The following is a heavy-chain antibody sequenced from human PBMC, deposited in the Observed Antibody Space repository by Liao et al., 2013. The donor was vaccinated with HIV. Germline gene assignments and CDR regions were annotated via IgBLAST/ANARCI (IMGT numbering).Heavy chain of an antibody. Sequence: QVQLQESGPGLVKPSETLSLTCTVSGDSMSTYYWNWIRQPAGKGLEWIGGIYLSGSTNYNPSLKSRVTMSVDTSKNQFSLKLYSVTAADTAVYYCARVAHSYWFFDLWGRGTLVTVSS. V-gene: IGHV4-4*07. CDR2: IYLSGST. CDR3: ARVAHSYWFFDL. CDR1: GDSMSTYY. J-gene: IGHJ2*01.